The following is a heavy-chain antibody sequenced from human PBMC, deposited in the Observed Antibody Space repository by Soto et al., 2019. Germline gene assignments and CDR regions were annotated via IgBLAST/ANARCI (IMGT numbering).Heavy chain of an antibody. J-gene: IGHJ4*02. CDR1: GGTFNSYL. D-gene: IGHD2-2*01. CDR2: IIPAFGTA. Sequence: QVQLVKSGAEVKNPGSSVKVSCKTSGGTFNSYLIDWVRQAPGQGLEWMGGIIPAFGTAKYAQKFQGRVTITADKSTTTAYMELRTLTSEDTAVSYCARGLDQPPVGLYFDTWGQGTLVTVSS. V-gene: IGHV1-69*06. CDR3: ARGLDQPPVGLYFDT.